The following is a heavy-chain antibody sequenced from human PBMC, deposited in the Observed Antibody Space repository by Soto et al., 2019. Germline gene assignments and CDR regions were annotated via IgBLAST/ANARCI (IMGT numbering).Heavy chain of an antibody. CDR2: IIPIFGTA. V-gene: IGHV1-69*06. Sequence: ASVKVSCKASGGTFSSYAISWVRQAPGQGLEWMGGIIPIFGTANYAQKFQGRVTITADKSTGTAYMELSSLRSEDTAVYYCAREGYPYYYDSSGYYYAHWGQGTLVTVSS. J-gene: IGHJ4*02. D-gene: IGHD3-22*01. CDR1: GGTFSSYA. CDR3: AREGYPYYYDSSGYYYAH.